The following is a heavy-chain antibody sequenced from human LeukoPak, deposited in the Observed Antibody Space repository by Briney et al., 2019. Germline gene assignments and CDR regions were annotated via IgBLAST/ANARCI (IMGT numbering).Heavy chain of an antibody. D-gene: IGHD6-19*01. Sequence: GRSLRLSCAASGFTFSSYAMHWVRQAPGKGLGWVAVISYDGSNKYYADSVKGRFTISRDNSKNTLYLQMNSLRAEDTAVYYCAREPVAVAAHYYYYYMDVWGKGTTVTVSS. CDR2: ISYDGSNK. CDR1: GFTFSSYA. CDR3: AREPVAVAAHYYYYYMDV. V-gene: IGHV3-30*04. J-gene: IGHJ6*03.